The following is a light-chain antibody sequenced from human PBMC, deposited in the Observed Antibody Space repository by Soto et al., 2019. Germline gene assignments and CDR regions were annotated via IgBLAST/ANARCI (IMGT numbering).Light chain of an antibody. CDR2: DVT. V-gene: IGLV2-14*01. CDR3: SSHAGSTLVV. Sequence: QSVLTQPASVSGSPGQSITISCTGTSSDVGGYNFVSWYQQHPGKAPKLMIYDVTYRPSGVSNRFSGSKSGNTASLTISGLQAEDEADYYCSSHAGSTLVVFGGGTQLTVL. J-gene: IGLJ2*01. CDR1: SSDVGGYNF.